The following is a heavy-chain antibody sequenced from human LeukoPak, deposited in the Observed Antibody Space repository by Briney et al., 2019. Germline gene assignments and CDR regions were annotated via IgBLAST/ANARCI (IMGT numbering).Heavy chain of an antibody. CDR1: GFTFSSYA. J-gene: IGHJ4*02. D-gene: IGHD5-18*01. V-gene: IGHV3-23*01. CDR3: ARAPGEYNFGSFDY. CDR2: ISGSGGST. Sequence: GGSLRLSCVASGFTFSSYAMSWVRQAPGKGLEWVSTISGSGGSTYYADSVKGRFTISRDNSQNTLYLQMNSLRAEDTAIYFCARAPGEYNFGSFDYWGQGALVTVSS.